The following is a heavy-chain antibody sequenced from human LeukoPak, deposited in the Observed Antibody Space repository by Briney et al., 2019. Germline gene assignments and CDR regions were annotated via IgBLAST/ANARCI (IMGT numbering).Heavy chain of an antibody. CDR3: ARGAAGTTPDYYYFGLDV. CDR2: IYPGDSDT. V-gene: IGHV5-51*01. D-gene: IGHD1-7*01. Sequence: GESLQISCQGSGYRFTDYWIGWVRQTPGKGLEWMGIIYPGDSDTRYSPSFQGQVTISADKSINTAHLQWSSLKASDTAMYYCARGAAGTTPDYYYFGLDVWGQGTTVRVSS. CDR1: GYRFTDYW. J-gene: IGHJ6*02.